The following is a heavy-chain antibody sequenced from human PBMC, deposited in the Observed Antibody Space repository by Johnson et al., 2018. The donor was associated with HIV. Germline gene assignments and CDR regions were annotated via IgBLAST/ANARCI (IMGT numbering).Heavy chain of an antibody. J-gene: IGHJ3*02. CDR3: AKGADYADYEGAFDI. CDR2: ISSNGGST. CDR1: GFTFSIYA. V-gene: IGHV3-64*01. D-gene: IGHD4-17*01. Sequence: VQLVESGGGVVQPGGSLRLSCAASGFTFSIYAMHWVRQAPGKGLEYVSAISSNGGSTYYANSVKGRFTISRDNSKNTLYLQMNSLRAEDTAVYYCAKGADYADYEGAFDIWGQGTMVTVSS.